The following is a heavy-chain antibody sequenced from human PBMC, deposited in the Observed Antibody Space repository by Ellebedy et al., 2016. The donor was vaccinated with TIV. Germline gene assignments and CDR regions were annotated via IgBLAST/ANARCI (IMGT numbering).Heavy chain of an antibody. J-gene: IGHJ4*02. D-gene: IGHD6-13*01. CDR1: GGFISDYY. V-gene: IGHV4-59*08. Sequence: SETLSLTCSVSGGFISDYYWHWIRQPPGKGLEWIGYVYYSGSTKYNLSLKSRATISVDTSKNQFSLNLSSVTAADTAVYYCASSYPGIVAAGNFDYWGQGSLVTVSS. CDR3: ASSYPGIVAAGNFDY. CDR2: VYYSGST.